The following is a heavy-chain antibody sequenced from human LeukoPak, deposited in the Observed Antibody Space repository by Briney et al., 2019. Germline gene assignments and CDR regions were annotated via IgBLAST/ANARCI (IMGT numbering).Heavy chain of an antibody. J-gene: IGHJ4*02. CDR1: GFTFSSYW. CDR3: AKDQGIVGATYFDY. CDR2: IKQDGSEK. D-gene: IGHD1-26*01. Sequence: GGSLRLSCAASGFTFSSYWMSWVRQAPGKGLEWVANIKQDGSEKYYVDSVKGRFTISRDNAKNSLYLQMNSLRDEDTAVYYCAKDQGIVGATYFDYWGQGTLVTVSS. V-gene: IGHV3-7*03.